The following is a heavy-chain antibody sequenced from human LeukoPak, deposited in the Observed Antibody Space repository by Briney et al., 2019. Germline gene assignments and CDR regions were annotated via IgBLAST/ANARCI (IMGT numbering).Heavy chain of an antibody. Sequence: SETLSLTCTVGGGSLSGHYWGWIRQPPGKGLELVGHIYYTGTTFYYPSLNSRVTITLDTSRNQFSLRLTSVIAADTAVYYCARFSWGCSTASCYLTNWGQGALVTVSS. CDR3: ARFSWGCSTASCYLTN. V-gene: IGHV4-59*11. CDR2: IYYTGTT. CDR1: GGSLSGHY. D-gene: IGHD2-2*01. J-gene: IGHJ4*02.